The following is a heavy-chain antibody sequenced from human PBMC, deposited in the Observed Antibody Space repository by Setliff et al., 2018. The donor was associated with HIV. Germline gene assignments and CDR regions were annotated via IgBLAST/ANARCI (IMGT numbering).Heavy chain of an antibody. J-gene: IGHJ4*02. CDR1: GFSLRNFW. CDR2: IKEDGINK. V-gene: IGHV3-7*01. D-gene: IGHD3-10*01. Sequence: GGSLKLSCAASGFSLRNFWMAWVRQAPGKGLEWVASIKEDGINKYYADSVKGRFTISRDNSKNTLYLQMNSLRAEDTAMYYCATSLMGQYFYYWGQGTLVTVSS. CDR3: ATSLMGQYFYY.